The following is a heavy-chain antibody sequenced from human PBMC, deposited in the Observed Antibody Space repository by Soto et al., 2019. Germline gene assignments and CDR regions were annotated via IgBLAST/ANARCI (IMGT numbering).Heavy chain of an antibody. Sequence: QVQLVESGGGVVQPGSSLRLSCAASGFTFSSYAMHWVRQAPGKGLEWVAVISYDGNDESYTESVKGRFTISRDTSKNTLYLQMNSLRPEDTAIYYCAKDRTSHFWSAYFDSWGQGTLIAVSS. CDR1: GFTFSSYA. CDR3: AKDRTSHFWSAYFDS. CDR2: ISYDGNDE. D-gene: IGHD3-3*02. J-gene: IGHJ4*02. V-gene: IGHV3-30-3*01.